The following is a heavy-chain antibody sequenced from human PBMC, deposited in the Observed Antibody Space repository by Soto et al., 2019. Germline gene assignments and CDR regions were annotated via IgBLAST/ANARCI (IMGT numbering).Heavy chain of an antibody. CDR3: AKLVIGYCSGNTCDDY. V-gene: IGHV3-30*18. J-gene: IGHJ4*02. CDR1: GFTFSYG. D-gene: IGHD2-15*01. CDR2: ISYDSSNK. Sequence: VQLLESGGGLIQPGGSLRLSCAASGFTFSYGIHWLRQAPGKGLEGVAYISYDSSNKFYGDSVMGRFTISRDNSRNTLFLQMNSLRAEDTAVYYCAKLVIGYCSGNTCDDYWGQGTLVAVSS.